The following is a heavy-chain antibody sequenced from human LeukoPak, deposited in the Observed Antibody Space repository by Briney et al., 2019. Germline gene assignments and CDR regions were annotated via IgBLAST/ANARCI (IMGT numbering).Heavy chain of an antibody. CDR1: GGSISSSSYY. CDR2: IYYSGST. J-gene: IGHJ4*02. Sequence: PSETLSLTCTVSGGSISSSSYYWGWIRQPPGKGLEWIGSIYYSGSTYYNPSLKSRVTISVDTSKNQFSLKLSSVTAADTAVYYCARDYGDHDYWGQGTQVTVSS. D-gene: IGHD4-17*01. CDR3: ARDYGDHDY. V-gene: IGHV4-39*07.